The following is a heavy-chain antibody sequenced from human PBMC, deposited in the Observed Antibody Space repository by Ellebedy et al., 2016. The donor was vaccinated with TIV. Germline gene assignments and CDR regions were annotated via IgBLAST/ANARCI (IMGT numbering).Heavy chain of an antibody. CDR3: AGARGWLVDY. J-gene: IGHJ4*02. CDR2: IKQDGSEQ. CDR1: GLTFTDYW. V-gene: IGHV3-7*01. Sequence: PGGSLRLSCAASGLTFTDYWMNWFRQAPGKGLEWVANIKQDGSEQNYVGSVKGRCTISRDNAKNSLSLQMNTRRNEATAVDYCAGARGWLVDYWGQGIMFTVSS. D-gene: IGHD6-19*01.